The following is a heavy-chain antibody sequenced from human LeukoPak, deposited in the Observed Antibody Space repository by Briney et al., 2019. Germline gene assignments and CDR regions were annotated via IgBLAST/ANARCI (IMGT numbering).Heavy chain of an antibody. D-gene: IGHD5-18*01. J-gene: IGHJ4*02. CDR1: GFTFNRYW. CDR3: VRHNYGYDY. V-gene: IGHV3-74*01. CDR2: ILNDGGST. Sequence: GGSLRLSCAASGFTFNRYWMHWVRQAPGEGPVWVAHILNDGGSTSYADSVKGRFTISRDDAKNTLSLQMNSLRAEATAVYHCVRHNYGYDYWGQGTPVTVSS.